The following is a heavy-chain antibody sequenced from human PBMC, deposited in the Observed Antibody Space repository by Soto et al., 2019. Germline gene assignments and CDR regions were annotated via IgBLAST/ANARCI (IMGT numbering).Heavy chain of an antibody. D-gene: IGHD6-13*01. CDR2: LYDDGDT. CDR3: ARVGTGSSTWTPFDY. J-gene: IGHJ4*02. Sequence: GGSLRLSCVASEFIVSSNYMSWVGQAPGKGLEWLSILYDDGDTDYADSVKGRFIISRDNFKNTLYLQMNRPTAEDTGVYYCARVGTGSSTWTPFDYWGQGTLVTVSS. CDR1: EFIVSSNY. V-gene: IGHV3-66*01.